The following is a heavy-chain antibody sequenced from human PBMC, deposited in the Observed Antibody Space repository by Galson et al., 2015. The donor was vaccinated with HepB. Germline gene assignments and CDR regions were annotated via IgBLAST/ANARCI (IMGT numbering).Heavy chain of an antibody. Sequence: SLRLSCAASGFMFNTYGMHWVRQAPGMGLEWVAVVWNDGSKKDYVDAVKGRFTISRDNSNNTLYLQMSSLRAEDTAVYYCARDVKTTVVDRDWYFDVWGRGTLVTVSS. CDR1: GFMFNTYG. CDR3: ARDVKTTVVDRDWYFDV. D-gene: IGHD4-23*01. CDR2: VWNDGSKK. J-gene: IGHJ2*01. V-gene: IGHV3-33*01.